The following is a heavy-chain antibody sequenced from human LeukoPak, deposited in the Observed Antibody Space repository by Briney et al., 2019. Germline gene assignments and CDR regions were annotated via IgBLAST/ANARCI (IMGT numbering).Heavy chain of an antibody. J-gene: IGHJ3*02. CDR1: GGSISSYY. V-gene: IGHV4-4*07. CDR2: IYTSGST. D-gene: IGHD6-13*01. CDR3: ASKIAAAGTPGVAFDI. Sequence: SETLSLTCTVSGGSISSYYWSWIRQPAGKGLEWIGRIYTSGSTNYNPSLKSRVTMSVDTSKNQFSLKLSSVTAADTAVYYCASKIAAAGTPGVAFDIWGQGTMVTVSS.